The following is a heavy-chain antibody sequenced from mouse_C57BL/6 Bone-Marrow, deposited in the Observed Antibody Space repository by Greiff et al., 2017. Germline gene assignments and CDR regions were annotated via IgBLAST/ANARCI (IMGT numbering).Heavy chain of an antibody. CDR1: GYTFTSYW. D-gene: IGHD2-5*01. Sequence: QVQLMQPGAELVKPGASVKVSCTASGYTFTSYWMHWVKQRPGQGLEWIGWIPPSDSDTNYNQKFKGKVTLTVDKSSSTAYMQLSSRTSEDSTVYYYAMGSNRYAMDYWGQGTSVTVSA. CDR3: AMGSNRYAMDY. J-gene: IGHJ4*01. V-gene: IGHV1-74*01. CDR2: IPPSDSDT.